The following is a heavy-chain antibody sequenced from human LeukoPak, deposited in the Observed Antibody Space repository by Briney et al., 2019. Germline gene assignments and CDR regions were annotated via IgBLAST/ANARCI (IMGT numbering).Heavy chain of an antibody. Sequence: GGSLRLSCAASGFTFSSYWMSWVRQAPGKGLEWVANIKQDGSEKYYVDSVKGRFTISRDNAKNSLYLQMNSLRAEDTAVYYCASGRYYYCMDVWGTGTTVTVSS. CDR2: IKQDGSEK. V-gene: IGHV3-7*01. D-gene: IGHD3-10*01. CDR1: GFTFSSYW. J-gene: IGHJ6*03. CDR3: ASGRYYYCMDV.